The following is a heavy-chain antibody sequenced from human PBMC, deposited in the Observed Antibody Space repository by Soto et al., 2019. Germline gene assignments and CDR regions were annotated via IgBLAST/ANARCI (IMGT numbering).Heavy chain of an antibody. D-gene: IGHD2-8*01. CDR2: INPKSGGT. V-gene: IGHV1-2*04. CDR3: ARGDSTDCSSGVCSFFYNHDMDV. Sequence: ASVKVSCKASGYSFTDYHIHWVRQAPGQGLEWLGLINPKSGGTSTAQKFQGWVTMTTDTSISTASMELTRLTSDDTAIYYCARGDSTDCSSGVCSFFYNHDMDVWGQGKTDTVSS. CDR1: GYSFTDYH. J-gene: IGHJ6*02.